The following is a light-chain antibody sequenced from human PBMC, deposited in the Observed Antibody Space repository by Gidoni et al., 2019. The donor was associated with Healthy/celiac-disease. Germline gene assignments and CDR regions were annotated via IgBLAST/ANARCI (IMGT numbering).Light chain of an antibody. J-gene: IGKJ1*01. CDR3: QQYNNWPGT. Sequence: ELVMTQSPSTLSVSSGERATRSCRASESVSSHLAWYQQKPGQAPRLLIYGASTMATGIPARFRGSGSGTEFTLTISSRQSEDFAVYYCQQYNNWPGTFXXXTRVEIK. V-gene: IGKV3-15*01. CDR1: ESVSSH. CDR2: GAS.